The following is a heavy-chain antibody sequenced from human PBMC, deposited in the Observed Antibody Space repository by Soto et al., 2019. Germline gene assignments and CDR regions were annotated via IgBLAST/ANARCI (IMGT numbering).Heavy chain of an antibody. CDR2: IIPILGIA. CDR1: GGTFSSYT. V-gene: IGHV1-69*02. CDR3: ARVAAAADNYWYFDL. Sequence: QVQLVQSGAEVKKPGSSVKVSCKASGGTFSSYTISWVRQAPGQGLEWMGRIIPILGIANYAQKFQGRVRITADKSTSTAYMELSSLRSEDTAVYYCARVAAAADNYWYFDLWGRGTLVTVSS. J-gene: IGHJ2*01. D-gene: IGHD6-13*01.